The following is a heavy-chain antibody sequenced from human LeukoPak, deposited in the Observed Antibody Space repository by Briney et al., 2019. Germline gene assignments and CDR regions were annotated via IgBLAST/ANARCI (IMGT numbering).Heavy chain of an antibody. CDR1: GGSISSYY. J-gene: IGHJ4*02. CDR2: IYYSGST. V-gene: IGHV4-59*01. D-gene: IGHD3-22*01. CDR3: AREACYYDSSGHSL. Sequence: SETLSLTCTDSGGSISSYYWSWIRQPPGKGLEWIGYIYYSGSTNYNPSLKSRVTISVDTSKNQFSLKLSSVTAADTAVYYCAREACYYDSSGHSLWGQGTLVTVSS.